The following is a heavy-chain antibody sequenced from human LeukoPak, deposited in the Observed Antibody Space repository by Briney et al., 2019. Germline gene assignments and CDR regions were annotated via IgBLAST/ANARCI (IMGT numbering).Heavy chain of an antibody. CDR2: ISSGSSYI. CDR3: ARGYLAGDY. CDR1: GFTFSSYS. V-gene: IGHV3-21*01. D-gene: IGHD5-18*01. J-gene: IGHJ4*02. Sequence: GGSLRLSCAASGFTFSSYSMNWVRQAPGKGLEWVASISSGSSYIYYADSAKGRFTISRDNAKNSLYLQTNSLRAEDTAVYYCARGYLAGDYWGQGTLVTVSS.